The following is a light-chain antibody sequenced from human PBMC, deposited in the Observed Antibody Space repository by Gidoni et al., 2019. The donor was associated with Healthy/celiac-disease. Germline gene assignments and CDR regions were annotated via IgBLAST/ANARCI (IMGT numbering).Light chain of an antibody. Sequence: EIVLTQSPGTLSLSPGERATLSCRASQSVSSSYLAWYQQTPGQAPRLLIYGASSRATGIPDRFSGSGSGTDFTITISRLEPEDFAVYYWQQYGSSPRTFGQGTKVEIK. CDR3: QQYGSSPRT. V-gene: IGKV3-20*01. CDR1: QSVSSSY. J-gene: IGKJ1*01. CDR2: GAS.